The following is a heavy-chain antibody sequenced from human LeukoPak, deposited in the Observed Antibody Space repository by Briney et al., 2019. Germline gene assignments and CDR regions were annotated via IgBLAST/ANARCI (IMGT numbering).Heavy chain of an antibody. Sequence: ASVKVSCKASGYTFTSYAMHWVRQAPGQRLEWMGWINAGNGNTKYSQKFQGRVTITRDTSASTAYMELSSLRSEDTAVYYCARDGSVNYGSGDLDFWGQGTLVTVSS. J-gene: IGHJ4*02. V-gene: IGHV1-3*01. CDR2: INAGNGNT. D-gene: IGHD3-10*01. CDR1: GYTFTSYA. CDR3: ARDGSVNYGSGDLDF.